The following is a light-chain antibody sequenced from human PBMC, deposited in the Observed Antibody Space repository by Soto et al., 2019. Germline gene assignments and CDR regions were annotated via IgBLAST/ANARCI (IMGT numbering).Light chain of an antibody. J-gene: IGKJ4*01. CDR3: QQRRNWLT. V-gene: IGKV3-11*01. CDR1: QSVSSY. CDR2: DAS. Sequence: EIVLTQSPATLSLSPGDRATLSCRASQSVSSYLAWYQQKPGQAPRLLIYDASNRATGIPARFSGSGSGTDFTLTISSLEAEDFAVYYCQQRRNWLTFGGGTKVEIK.